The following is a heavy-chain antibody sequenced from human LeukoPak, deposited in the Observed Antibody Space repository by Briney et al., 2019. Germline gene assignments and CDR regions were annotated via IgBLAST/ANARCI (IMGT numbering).Heavy chain of an antibody. Sequence: GGSLRLSCAASGFTFSSYWMHWVRQAPGKGLVWVSRTNSDGSSTSYADSVKGRFTISRDNAKNTLYLQMNSLRAEDTAVYYCARGKVAAFDYWGQGTLVTVSS. CDR3: ARGKVAAFDY. CDR1: GFTFSSYW. J-gene: IGHJ4*02. V-gene: IGHV3-74*01. CDR2: TNSDGSST. D-gene: IGHD6-19*01.